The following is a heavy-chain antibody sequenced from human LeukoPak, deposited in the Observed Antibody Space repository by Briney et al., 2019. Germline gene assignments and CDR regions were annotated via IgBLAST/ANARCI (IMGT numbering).Heavy chain of an antibody. Sequence: GGSLRLSCAASEFNFRNAWMTWVRQAPGKGLEWVSAISGSGGSTYYADSVKGRFTISRDNSKNTLYLQMNSLRAEDTAVYYCAKRERRDGGVFDVWGQGTMVTVSS. CDR1: EFNFRNAW. CDR2: ISGSGGST. CDR3: AKRERRDGGVFDV. D-gene: IGHD2-8*02. V-gene: IGHV3-23*01. J-gene: IGHJ3*01.